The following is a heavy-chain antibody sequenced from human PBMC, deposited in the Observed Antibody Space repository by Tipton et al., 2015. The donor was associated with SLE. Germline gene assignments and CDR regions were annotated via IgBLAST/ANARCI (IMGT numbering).Heavy chain of an antibody. D-gene: IGHD3-10*01. J-gene: IGHJ3*02. CDR2: IKQDGSEK. CDR3: ARARITMVRARSAFDI. V-gene: IGHV3-7*01. Sequence: SLRLSCAASGFTFRSYGMHWARQAPGKGLEWVANIKQDGSEKYYVDSVKGRFTISRDNAKNSLYLQMNSLRAEDTAVDYCARARITMVRARSAFDIWGQGTMGTVSS. CDR1: GFTFRSYG.